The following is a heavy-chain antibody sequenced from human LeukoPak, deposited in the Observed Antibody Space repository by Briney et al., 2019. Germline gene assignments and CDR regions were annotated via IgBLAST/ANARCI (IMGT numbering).Heavy chain of an antibody. CDR2: VSIGGGSR. CDR3: AKLSTYGDSTEDH. D-gene: IGHD4-17*01. Sequence: PGTSLSLSCAASGFPFNKYAMSWVRQAPEKGLEWVSSVSIGGGSREYADSVKGRSTISRDNSQNTLYLQLNSLRVEDTAVYYCAKLSTYGDSTEDHWGQGTLVTVSS. V-gene: IGHV3-23*01. CDR1: GFPFNKYA. J-gene: IGHJ4*02.